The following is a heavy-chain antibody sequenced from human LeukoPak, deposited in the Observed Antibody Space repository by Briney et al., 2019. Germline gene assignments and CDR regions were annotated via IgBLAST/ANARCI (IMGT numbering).Heavy chain of an antibody. J-gene: IGHJ4*02. D-gene: IGHD3-22*01. CDR2: IYSSGNT. CDR1: GGSISSYD. V-gene: IGHV4-4*07. Sequence: SETLSLTCTVSGGSISSYDWSWIWQPAGNGLDWIGCIYSSGNTNYNPSLKSRVTMSVDTSKNQFSLKLTSVTAADTAVYYCARVYDSTGYYLDDWGQGTPVTVSS. CDR3: ARVYDSTGYYLDD.